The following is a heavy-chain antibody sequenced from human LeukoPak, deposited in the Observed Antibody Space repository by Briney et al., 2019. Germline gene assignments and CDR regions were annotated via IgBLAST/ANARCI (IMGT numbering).Heavy chain of an antibody. CDR1: GGSISSGSYY. D-gene: IGHD3-10*01. Sequence: SETLSLTCTVSGGSISSGSYYWSWIRQPAGKGLEWIGRIYTSGSNNYNPSLKSRATISVDTSNKQSPLKLSQVTAAHTAVYYCARESFGDGGIDYWGQGPLVTVSS. V-gene: IGHV4-61*02. J-gene: IGHJ4*02. CDR3: ARESFGDGGIDY. CDR2: IYTSGSN.